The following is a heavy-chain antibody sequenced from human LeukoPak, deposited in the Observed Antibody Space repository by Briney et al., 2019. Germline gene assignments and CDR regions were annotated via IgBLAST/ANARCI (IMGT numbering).Heavy chain of an antibody. CDR2: IDNDGSLT. D-gene: IGHD3-3*01. CDR1: GFTFRSYW. J-gene: IGHJ4*02. CDR3: VREDPGVGIDQ. V-gene: IGHV3-74*01. Sequence: PGGSLRLSCAVSGFTFRSYWMHWVRQVPGKGLVWVSQIDNDGSLTNYADSVKGRFTISRDNAKNTVYLQMSGLRVDDTAVYFCVREDPGVGIDQWGQGTQVTVSS.